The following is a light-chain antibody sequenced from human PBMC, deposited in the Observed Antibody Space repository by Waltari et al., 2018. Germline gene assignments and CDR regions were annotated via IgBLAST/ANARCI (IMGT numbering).Light chain of an antibody. V-gene: IGLV2-23*01. Sequence: QSALTPPASVSGSPGQSSPISCTASSSDVGSSKFVSRYQQHPGKAPQLMIYGGSQRPSGVSNRLSGSKSGNTASLTISGLRAEDEADYYCCSYAGSSPHVIFGGGTKLTVL. CDR1: SSDVGSSKF. CDR2: GGS. J-gene: IGLJ2*01. CDR3: CSYAGSSPHVI.